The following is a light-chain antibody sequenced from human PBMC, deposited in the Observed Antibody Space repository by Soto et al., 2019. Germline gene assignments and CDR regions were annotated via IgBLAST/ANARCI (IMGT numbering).Light chain of an antibody. J-gene: IGLJ1*01. V-gene: IGLV2-8*01. CDR1: SSDVGGYNY. Sequence: QSALTQPPSASGSPGQSVTISCIGTSSDVGGYNYVSWYQQRPGKAPRLMIYEVSKRPSGVPDRFSGSKSGNTASLTVSGLQAEDEADYYCSSYAGSNNFVFGIGPKLTVL. CDR2: EVS. CDR3: SSYAGSNNFV.